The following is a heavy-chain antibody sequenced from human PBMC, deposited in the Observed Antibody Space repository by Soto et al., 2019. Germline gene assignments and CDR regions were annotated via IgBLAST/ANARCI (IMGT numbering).Heavy chain of an antibody. CDR3: AKTETFNGYYNAFDY. D-gene: IGHD3-9*01. Sequence: GGSLRLSCAASGFSFAGYALTWVRLAPGKGLEWVASISGGGGSTYYTDSVKGRFSISRDNSNRVVYLQMGSLTARDTAVYYCAKTETFNGYYNAFDYWRQGTRVTVPS. V-gene: IGHV3-23*01. CDR1: GFSFAGYA. J-gene: IGHJ4*02. CDR2: ISGGGGST.